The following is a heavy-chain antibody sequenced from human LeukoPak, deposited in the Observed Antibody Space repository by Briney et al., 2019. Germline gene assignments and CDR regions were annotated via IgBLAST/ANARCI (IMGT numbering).Heavy chain of an antibody. D-gene: IGHD6-13*01. CDR3: ATIRSGSSWHSYFDY. CDR2: FDPEDGET. Sequence: ASVKVSCKVSGYTLTELSMHWVRQAPGKGPEWMGGFDPEDGETIYAQKFQGRVTMTEDTSTDTAYMELSILRSEDTAVYYCATIRSGSSWHSYFDYWGQGTLVTVSS. CDR1: GYTLTELS. V-gene: IGHV1-24*01. J-gene: IGHJ4*02.